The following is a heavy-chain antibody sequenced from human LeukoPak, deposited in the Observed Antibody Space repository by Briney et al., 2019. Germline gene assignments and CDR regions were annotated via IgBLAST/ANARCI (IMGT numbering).Heavy chain of an antibody. CDR3: ARVGDILTGSSVGWFDP. CDR2: ISYDGSNK. J-gene: IGHJ5*02. D-gene: IGHD3-9*01. Sequence: GGSLRLSRAASGFTFSSYAMHWVRQAPGKGLEWVAVISYDGSNKYYADSVKGRFTISRDNSKNTLYLQMNSLRAEDTAVYYCARVGDILTGSSVGWFDPWGQGTLVTVSS. CDR1: GFTFSSYA. V-gene: IGHV3-30-3*01.